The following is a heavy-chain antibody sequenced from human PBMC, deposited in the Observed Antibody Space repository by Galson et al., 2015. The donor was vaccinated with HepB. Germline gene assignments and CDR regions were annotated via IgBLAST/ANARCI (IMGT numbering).Heavy chain of an antibody. CDR2: ISGTSGTI. Sequence: SLRLSCAASGFNFNSYSMNWVRQAPGKGPEWLSYISGTSGTIYNADSVTGRFTISRDNAKNLLYLQMNSLRDEDTAVYYCERDGKYFNGMDAWGQGTTVTVSS. V-gene: IGHV3-48*02. CDR3: ERDGKYFNGMDA. D-gene: IGHD2/OR15-2a*01. CDR1: GFNFNSYS. J-gene: IGHJ6*02.